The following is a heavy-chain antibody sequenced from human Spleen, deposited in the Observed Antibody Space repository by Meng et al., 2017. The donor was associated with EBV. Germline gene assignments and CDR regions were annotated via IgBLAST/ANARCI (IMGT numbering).Heavy chain of an antibody. J-gene: IGHJ4*02. V-gene: IGHV4-30-4*01. CDR2: IYYTGST. CDR3: ARGPDYYVSSGAGAFDF. D-gene: IGHD3-22*01. CDR1: GGSISSGDYY. Sequence: QVQLPESGPGLLKSSQTLSLTCAVSGGSISSGDYYWSWIRQPPGKGLEWMGNIYYTGSTYYNPSLKSRLSILVDTSKNHFSVRLSSVTAADTAVYFCARGPDYYVSSGAGAFDFWGLGTLVTVSS.